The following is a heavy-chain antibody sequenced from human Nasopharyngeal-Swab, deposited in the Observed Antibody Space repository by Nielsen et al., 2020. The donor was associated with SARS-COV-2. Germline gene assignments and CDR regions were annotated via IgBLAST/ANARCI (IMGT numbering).Heavy chain of an antibody. Sequence: ASVKVSCNASGYTFTSYAMHWVRQAPGQRLEWMGWVNAGNGNTKYSQKFQGRVTITRDTSASTAYMELSSLRSEDTAVYYCARDLLTIFGVGPFDYWGQGTLVTVSS. CDR1: GYTFTSYA. V-gene: IGHV1-3*01. CDR2: VNAGNGNT. CDR3: ARDLLTIFGVGPFDY. J-gene: IGHJ4*02. D-gene: IGHD3-3*01.